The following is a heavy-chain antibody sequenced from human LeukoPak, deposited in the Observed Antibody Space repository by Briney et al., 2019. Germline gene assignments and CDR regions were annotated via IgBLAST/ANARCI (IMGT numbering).Heavy chain of an antibody. V-gene: IGHV3-20*04. D-gene: IGHD6-19*01. CDR3: ARGVRGWYYFDY. J-gene: IGHJ4*02. CDR1: GFTFDDYG. CDR2: IIWSGGST. Sequence: PGGSLRLSCAASGFTFDDYGMSWVRQAPGKGLEWVSGIIWSGGSTGYADSVKGRFTISRDNAKNTLYLQMNSLRAEDTAVYYCARGVRGWYYFDYWGQGTLVTVSS.